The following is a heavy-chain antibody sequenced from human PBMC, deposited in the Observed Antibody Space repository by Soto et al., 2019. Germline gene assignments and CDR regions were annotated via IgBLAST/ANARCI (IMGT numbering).Heavy chain of an antibody. CDR3: ARDRGFGSGSYYVGPWFDP. V-gene: IGHV4-30-4*02. J-gene: IGHJ5*02. D-gene: IGHD1-26*01. CDR1: GGSISSGDYY. Sequence: SETLSLTCTVSGGSISSGDYYWSWVRQPPGKGLEWIGYIYYSGNTYYNPSLKSRVTISVDTSKNQFSLKLSSVTAADTAVYYCARDRGFGSGSYYVGPWFDPWGQGTLVTVSS. CDR2: IYYSGNT.